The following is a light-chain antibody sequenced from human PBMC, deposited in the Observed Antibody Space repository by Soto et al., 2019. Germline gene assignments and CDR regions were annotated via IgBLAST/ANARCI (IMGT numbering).Light chain of an antibody. V-gene: IGKV1-5*03. Sequence: DIQMTQSPSTLSASVGDRVTITCRASQSIRNWLAWYQQKPGKAPKLLIYKASSLESGVPSRFSGSGSGTEFTLTISSLQPDDFAAYYCQQYNTYGFGQGTKVEI. CDR3: QQYNTYG. CDR2: KAS. J-gene: IGKJ1*01. CDR1: QSIRNW.